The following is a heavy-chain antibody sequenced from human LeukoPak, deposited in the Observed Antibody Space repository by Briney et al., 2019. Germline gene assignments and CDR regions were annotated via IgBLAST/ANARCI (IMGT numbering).Heavy chain of an antibody. J-gene: IGHJ4*02. CDR2: IKQDGSEK. D-gene: IGHD3-9*01. V-gene: IGHV3-7*01. CDR1: GFTFSSYW. Sequence: GGSLRLSCAASGFTFSSYWMNWVRQAPGKGLEWVANIKQDGSEKYYVDSVKGRFTISRDNAKNSLYLQMNSLRAEDTAVYYCARGPRTYYDILTGYFPYFDYWGQGTLVTVSS. CDR3: ARGPRTYYDILTGYFPYFDY.